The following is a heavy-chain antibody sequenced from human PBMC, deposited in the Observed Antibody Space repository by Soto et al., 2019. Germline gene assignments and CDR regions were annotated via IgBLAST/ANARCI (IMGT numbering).Heavy chain of an antibody. CDR1: GFTFSSHW. D-gene: IGHD3-22*01. CDR2: IKQDGSEK. J-gene: IGHJ6*02. V-gene: IGHV3-7*04. CDR3: ARVGPALGGYYTYYYYGMDV. Sequence: GGSLRLSCAASGFTFSSHWMSWVRQAPGKGLEWVANIKQDGSEKYYVDSVKGRFTISRVNAKNSLYLQMNSLRAEDTAVYYCARVGPALGGYYTYYYYGMDVWGQGTTVTVSS.